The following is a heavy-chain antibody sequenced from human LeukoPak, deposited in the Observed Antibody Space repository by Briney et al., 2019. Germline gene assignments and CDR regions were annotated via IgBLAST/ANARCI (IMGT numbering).Heavy chain of an antibody. CDR3: ARDVVVVPAASPPNAFDI. CDR1: GYTFTGYY. J-gene: IGHJ3*02. V-gene: IGHV1-2*02. Sequence: ASVKVSCKASGYTFTGYYMHWVRQAPGQGLEWMGWIKPNSGGTNYAQKFQGRVTMTRDTSISTAYMELSRLRPDDTAVYYCARDVVVVPAASPPNAFDIWGQGTMVTVSS. D-gene: IGHD2-2*01. CDR2: IKPNSGGT.